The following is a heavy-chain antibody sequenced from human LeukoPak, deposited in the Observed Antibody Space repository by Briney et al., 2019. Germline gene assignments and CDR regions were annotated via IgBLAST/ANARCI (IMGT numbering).Heavy chain of an antibody. CDR3: ARASNRGYDY. D-gene: IGHD6-25*01. CDR1: GFTFSSYS. V-gene: IGHV3-53*01. J-gene: IGHJ4*01. Sequence: PGGSLRLSCAASGFTFSSYSMNWVRQAPGKGLEWVSVIYTGGSIYYADSVRGRFTISRDKSKNTLYLQMNSLRAEDTAVYYCARASNRGYDYWGHGTQVTVFS. CDR2: IYTGGSI.